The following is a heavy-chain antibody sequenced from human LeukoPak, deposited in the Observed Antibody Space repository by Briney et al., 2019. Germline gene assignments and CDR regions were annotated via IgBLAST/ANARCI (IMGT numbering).Heavy chain of an antibody. D-gene: IGHD3-9*01. Sequence: ASVTVSCTASGGTFSSYAISWVRQAHGQGIEWMGIINPSGGSTSYAQKFQGRVTMTRDTSTSTVYMELSSLRSEDTAVYYCAQAKDILTGVDYWGQGTLVTVSS. CDR2: INPSGGST. J-gene: IGHJ4*02. V-gene: IGHV1-46*03. CDR3: AQAKDILTGVDY. CDR1: GGTFSSYA.